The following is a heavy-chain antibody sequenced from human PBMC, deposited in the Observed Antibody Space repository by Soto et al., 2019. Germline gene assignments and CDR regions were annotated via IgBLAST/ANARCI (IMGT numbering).Heavy chain of an antibody. Sequence: SETLSLTCAVSGYSISSGYYWGWIRQPPGKGLEWIGSIYHSGSTYYNPSLKSRVTISVDTSKNQFSLKLSSVTAADTAVYYCASNYYDSSGYFDYWGQGTLVTVSS. CDR1: GYSISSGYY. V-gene: IGHV4-38-2*01. J-gene: IGHJ4*02. CDR2: IYHSGST. D-gene: IGHD3-22*01. CDR3: ASNYYDSSGYFDY.